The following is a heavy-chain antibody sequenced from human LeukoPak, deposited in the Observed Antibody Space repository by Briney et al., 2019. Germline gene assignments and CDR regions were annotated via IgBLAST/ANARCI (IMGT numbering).Heavy chain of an antibody. CDR3: AKSGYSSGWLNWFDP. CDR1: GFTLYDYA. CDR2: ISWNSGSI. J-gene: IGHJ5*02. D-gene: IGHD6-19*01. Sequence: ARSLRLSCAASGFTLYDYAMHWLRQAQGQGLEWVSGISWNSGSIAYADSVKGRFTISRDNAKNSLYLQMNSLRAEDTALYYCAKSGYSSGWLNWFDPWGQGTLVTVSS. V-gene: IGHV3-9*01.